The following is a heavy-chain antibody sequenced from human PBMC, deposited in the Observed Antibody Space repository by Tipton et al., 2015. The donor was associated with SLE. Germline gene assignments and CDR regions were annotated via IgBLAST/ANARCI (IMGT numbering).Heavy chain of an antibody. J-gene: IGHJ6*04. CDR1: GGSISSGSYY. Sequence: TLSLTCTVSGGSISSGSYYWSWIRQPPGKGLEWIGEINHSGSTNYNPSLKSRVTISVDTSRNQFSLKLSSVTAADTAVYYCARDCSSSGSSWDVWGKGTTVTVSS. V-gene: IGHV4-39*07. CDR3: ARDCSSSGSSWDV. D-gene: IGHD6-6*01. CDR2: INHSGST.